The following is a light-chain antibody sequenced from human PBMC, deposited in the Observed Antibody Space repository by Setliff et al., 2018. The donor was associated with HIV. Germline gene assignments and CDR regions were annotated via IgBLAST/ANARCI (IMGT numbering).Light chain of an antibody. Sequence: QTVVTQEPSLSVSPGGTVTLTCGLGSGSVSITYYPSWYQQTPGQAPRTLIYNTNTRSSGVPDRFSGSILGNKAALTITGAQADDESDYYCVLYMGSDIWVFGGGTKGTV. V-gene: IGLV8-61*01. J-gene: IGLJ3*02. CDR1: SGSVSITYY. CDR2: NTN. CDR3: VLYMGSDIWV.